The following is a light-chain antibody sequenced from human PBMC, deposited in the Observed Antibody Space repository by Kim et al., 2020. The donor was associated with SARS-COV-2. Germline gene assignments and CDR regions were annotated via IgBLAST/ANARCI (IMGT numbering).Light chain of an antibody. V-gene: IGLV3-1*01. CDR2: QDD. CDR1: KLGGKF. Sequence: SYELTQPPSVSVSPGQTATITCFGDKLGGKFASGYQQQPGQSPLLVIYQDDKRASDIPERFSGSNSGNTATLTISGTQTLDEADYYCQAWASSTVVFGGG. CDR3: QAWASSTVV. J-gene: IGLJ2*01.